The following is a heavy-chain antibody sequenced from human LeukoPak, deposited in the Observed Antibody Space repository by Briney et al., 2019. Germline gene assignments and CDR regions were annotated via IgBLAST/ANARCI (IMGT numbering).Heavy chain of an antibody. Sequence: SVKVSCKASGGTFSSYAISWVRQAPGQGLEWMGGIIPIFGTANYAQKFQGRVTITADESTSTAYLQWSSLKASDTAMYYCARLMSGSSGWYRRGSFDYWGQGTLVTVSS. CDR3: ARLMSGSSGWYRRGSFDY. CDR2: IIPIFGTA. D-gene: IGHD6-19*01. J-gene: IGHJ4*02. V-gene: IGHV1-69*01. CDR1: GGTFSSYA.